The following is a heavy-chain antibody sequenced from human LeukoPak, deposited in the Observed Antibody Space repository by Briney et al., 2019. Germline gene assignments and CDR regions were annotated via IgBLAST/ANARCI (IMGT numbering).Heavy chain of an antibody. D-gene: IGHD2-15*01. Sequence: GGSLRLSSAASGFTVSSNYMSWVRQAPGKGLEWVSVIYSGGSTYYADSVKGRFTISRDDSKNTLCLQMNSLRAEDTAVYYCAREWESGGLVLDYWGQGTLVTVSS. J-gene: IGHJ4*02. CDR2: IYSGGST. V-gene: IGHV3-53*01. CDR3: AREWESGGLVLDY. CDR1: GFTVSSNY.